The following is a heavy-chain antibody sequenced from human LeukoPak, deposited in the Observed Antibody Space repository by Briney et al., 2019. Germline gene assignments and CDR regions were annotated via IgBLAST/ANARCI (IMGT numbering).Heavy chain of an antibody. D-gene: IGHD3-22*01. CDR1: GGSISSYY. CDR2: IYYSGST. V-gene: IGHV4-59*08. CDR3: ARRMYYYDSSGYGGYWLDP. Sequence: SETLSLTCTVSGGSISSYYWSWIRQPPGKGLEWIGYIYYSGSTNYNPSLKSRVTISVDTSKNQFSLKPSSVTAADTAVYYCARRMYYYDSSGYGGYWLDPWGQGTLVTVSS. J-gene: IGHJ5*02.